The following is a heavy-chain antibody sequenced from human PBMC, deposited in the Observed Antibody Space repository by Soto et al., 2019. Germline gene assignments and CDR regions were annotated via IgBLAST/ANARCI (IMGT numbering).Heavy chain of an antibody. J-gene: IGHJ3*01. Sequence: LRHSCAASGFTFNLYAMAWVRQAPGKGLEWVSGISVNGRTNYADSVKGRFTISRDNSKNMVFLQMDTLRAEDTALYYCTKAGGWYYYDSSGPPDASHVWGQGTMVTVSS. V-gene: IGHV3-23*01. CDR3: TKAGGWYYYDSSGPPDASHV. D-gene: IGHD3-22*01. CDR1: GFTFNLYA. CDR2: ISVNGRT.